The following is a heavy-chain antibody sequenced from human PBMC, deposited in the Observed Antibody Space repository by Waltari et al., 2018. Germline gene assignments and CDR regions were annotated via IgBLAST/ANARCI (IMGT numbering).Heavy chain of an antibody. CDR3: ARGFEYSSSKDAFDI. D-gene: IGHD6-6*01. CDR1: GGSISSGSYY. Sequence: QVQLQESGPGLVKPSQTLSLTCTVSGGSISSGSYYWSWIRQPAGKGLEWIGYIYTSGSTNYNPSLKSRVTISVDTSKNQFSLKLSSVTAADTAVYYCARGFEYSSSKDAFDIWGQGTMVTVSS. V-gene: IGHV4-61*09. J-gene: IGHJ3*02. CDR2: IYTSGST.